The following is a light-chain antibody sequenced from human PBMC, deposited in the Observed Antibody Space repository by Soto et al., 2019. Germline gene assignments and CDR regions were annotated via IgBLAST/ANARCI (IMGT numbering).Light chain of an antibody. V-gene: IGKV1-39*01. CDR1: QSISSF. J-gene: IGKJ1*01. CDR2: AAS. Sequence: DIQMTQSPSSLSASVGDRVTITCRASQSISSFLNWYQQKPGKVPKLLIYAASTLQSEVPSRFSGSGSGTDFTLTISSLQHEDFATYYCQQTYITWAFGQGTKVDIK. CDR3: QQTYITWA.